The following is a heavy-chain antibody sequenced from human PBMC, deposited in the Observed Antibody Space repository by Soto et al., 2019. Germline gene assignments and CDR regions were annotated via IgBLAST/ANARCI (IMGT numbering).Heavy chain of an antibody. CDR2: ILHTGGT. Sequence: SETLSLTCAVSGGSIIGGGFSWSLIRQPPGKGLEWIGYILHTGGTQYNPSLKSRVSMSVDKSKNQFSLHLTSVTAADTAVYYCARLQFGEGFDYWGQGALVTVSS. D-gene: IGHD3-10*01. CDR1: GGSIIGGGFS. V-gene: IGHV4-30-2*01. CDR3: ARLQFGEGFDY. J-gene: IGHJ4*02.